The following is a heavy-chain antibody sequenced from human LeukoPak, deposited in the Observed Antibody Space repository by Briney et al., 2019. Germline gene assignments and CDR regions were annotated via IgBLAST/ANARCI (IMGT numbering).Heavy chain of an antibody. J-gene: IGHJ5*02. V-gene: IGHV1-69*01. Sequence: WASVKVSCKASGGTFSSYAISWVRQAPGQGLEWMGGIIPIFGTANYAQKFQGRVTITADESTSIAYMELSSLRSEDTAVYYCARTALLWFGELLTDWFDPWGQGTLVTVSS. D-gene: IGHD3-10*01. CDR1: GGTFSSYA. CDR2: IIPIFGTA. CDR3: ARTALLWFGELLTDWFDP.